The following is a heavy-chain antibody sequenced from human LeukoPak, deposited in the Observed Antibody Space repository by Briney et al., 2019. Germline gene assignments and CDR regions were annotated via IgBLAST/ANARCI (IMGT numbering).Heavy chain of an antibody. Sequence: SGALSLPCTGSGDSIIRYFWSGIRQPAGKRLEWIGRIYSGGIRNYNPALNSPVTLSIDTSKHHFSLNLTSVTAADAAVYYCARENTSGRPFDYWGQGTLVTVSS. CDR1: GDSIIRYF. J-gene: IGHJ4*02. CDR2: IYSGGIR. V-gene: IGHV4-4*07. D-gene: IGHD6-19*01. CDR3: ARENTSGRPFDY.